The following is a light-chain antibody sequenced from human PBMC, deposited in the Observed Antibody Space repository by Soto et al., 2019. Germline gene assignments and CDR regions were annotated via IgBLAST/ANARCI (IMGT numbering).Light chain of an antibody. Sequence: QSAPTQPASVSCSPGHSITISFTGTSSDVGGYNFVSWYQQKPGKAPKLLIYEVTHRPSGISDRFSGSKSGNMASLTISGLQDEDEASYYCCTYARNRLYVFGSGTKLTVL. J-gene: IGLJ1*01. CDR3: CTYARNRLYV. CDR2: EVT. V-gene: IGLV2-14*01. CDR1: SSDVGGYNF.